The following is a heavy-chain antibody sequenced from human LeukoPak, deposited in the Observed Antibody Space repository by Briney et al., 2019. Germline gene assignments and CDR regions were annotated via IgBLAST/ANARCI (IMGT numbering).Heavy chain of an antibody. CDR3: ARGGIVGATTFED. J-gene: IGHJ4*02. CDR2: INPNSGGT. V-gene: IGHV1-2*02. D-gene: IGHD1-26*01. CDR1: GYTFTAYY. Sequence: ASVKVSCKASGYTFTAYYMHWVRQAPGQGLEWMGWINPNSGGTNYAQKFQGRVTMTRDTSISTAYMELSRLRSDDTAVYYCARGGIVGATTFEDWGQGTLVTVSS.